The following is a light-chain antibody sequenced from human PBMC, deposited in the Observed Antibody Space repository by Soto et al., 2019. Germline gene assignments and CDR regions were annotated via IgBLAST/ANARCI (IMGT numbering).Light chain of an antibody. J-gene: IGKJ4*01. V-gene: IGKV3-15*01. Sequence: EIVMTQSPATLSMFPGERATLSCRASQSVSSDLGWYQQKPGQAPRLLIHGAFTRATGVPARFSGSGSGTEFTLTISSLQSEDSAVYYCQQYNDWPLTFGGGTKV. CDR3: QQYNDWPLT. CDR2: GAF. CDR1: QSVSSD.